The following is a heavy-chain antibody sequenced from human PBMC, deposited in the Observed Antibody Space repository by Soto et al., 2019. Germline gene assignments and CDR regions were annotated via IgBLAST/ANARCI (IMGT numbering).Heavy chain of an antibody. J-gene: IGHJ4*02. D-gene: IGHD6-6*01. Sequence: QVQLQQWGAGLLKPSETLSLTCAVYGGSFFGSYWSWIRQPPGKGLEWIGEISHTGTTNYNPSLKSGVPISVDKSKKQFSLKLTSVTAADTAVYYCVSADARHYSTSRSFDNWGQGTRVTVSS. CDR3: VSADARHYSTSRSFDN. CDR1: GGSFFGSY. V-gene: IGHV4-34*01. CDR2: ISHTGTT.